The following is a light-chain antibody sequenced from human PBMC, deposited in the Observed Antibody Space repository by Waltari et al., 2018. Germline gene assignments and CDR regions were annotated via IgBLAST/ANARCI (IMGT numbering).Light chain of an antibody. CDR1: QSLGTN. V-gene: IGKV3-15*01. CDR3: QQYNNWPLYT. CDR2: GAS. Sequence: ETVMTQSPATLSVSPGGRATLSCRASQSLGTNLAWYQQKPGQAPRLLIYGASSRATGVPARFSGSGSRTDFTLTISSLQSEDFVVYYCQQYNNWPLYTFGQGTKLEI. J-gene: IGKJ2*01.